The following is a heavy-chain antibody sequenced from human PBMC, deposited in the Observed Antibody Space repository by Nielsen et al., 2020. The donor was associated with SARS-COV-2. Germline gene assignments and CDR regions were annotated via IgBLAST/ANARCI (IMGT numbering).Heavy chain of an antibody. CDR2: IWYDGSNK. D-gene: IGHD1-26*01. Sequence: GGSLRLSCAASGFTFSSYGMHWVRQAPGKGLEWVAVIWYDGSNKYYADSVKGRFTISRDNSKNTLYLQMNSLKTEDTAVYYCTTESGSYSDFDYWGQGTLVTVSS. J-gene: IGHJ4*02. V-gene: IGHV3-33*01. CDR1: GFTFSSYG. CDR3: TTESGSYSDFDY.